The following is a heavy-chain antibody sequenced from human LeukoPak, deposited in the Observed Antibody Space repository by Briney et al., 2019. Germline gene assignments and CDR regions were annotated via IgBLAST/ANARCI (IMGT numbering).Heavy chain of an antibody. CDR1: GFTFSSYS. J-gene: IGHJ3*01. Sequence: PGGSLRLSCAASGFTFSSYSMNWVRQAPGKGLEWVSYISGGSSIMYYADSVKGRFTISRDNAKNSLYLQMNSLRDADTAVYYCARGPEGSGTNAFDVWGQGTMVTVSS. V-gene: IGHV3-48*02. CDR2: ISGGSSIM. D-gene: IGHD3-10*01. CDR3: ARGPEGSGTNAFDV.